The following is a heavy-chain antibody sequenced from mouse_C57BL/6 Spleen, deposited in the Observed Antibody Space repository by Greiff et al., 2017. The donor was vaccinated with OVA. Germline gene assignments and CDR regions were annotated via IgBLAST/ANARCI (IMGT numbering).Heavy chain of an antibody. Sequence: EVHLVESGGGLVQPGGSMKLSCVASGFTFSNYWMNWVRQSPEKGLEWVAQIRLKSDNYATHYAESVKGRFTISRDDSKSSVYLQMNNLRAEDTGIYYCTGGGHYYAMDYWGQGTSVTVSS. CDR3: TGGGHYYAMDY. V-gene: IGHV6-3*01. J-gene: IGHJ4*01. CDR1: GFTFSNYW. CDR2: IRLKSDNYAT.